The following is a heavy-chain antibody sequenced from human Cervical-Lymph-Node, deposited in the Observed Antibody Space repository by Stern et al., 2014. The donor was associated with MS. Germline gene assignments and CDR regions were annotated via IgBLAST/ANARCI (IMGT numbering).Heavy chain of an antibody. CDR3: AKERRSNGESYTHLDY. CDR2: ISYEGSTK. D-gene: IGHD2-8*01. CDR1: GFTFSNYG. J-gene: IGHJ4*02. V-gene: IGHV3-30*18. Sequence: VQLVESGGGVVQPGRSLRLSCAASGFTFSNYGMQWLRQAPGKGLEWVAVISYEGSTKYYVDSVKGRFTISRDDSKNTLYLQMNSLRDEDTAVYYCAKERRSNGESYTHLDYWGQGTLVTVSS.